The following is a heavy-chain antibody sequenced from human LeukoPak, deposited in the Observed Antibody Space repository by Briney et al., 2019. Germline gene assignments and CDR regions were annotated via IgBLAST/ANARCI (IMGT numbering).Heavy chain of an antibody. V-gene: IGHV4-61*02. D-gene: IGHD3-10*01. CDR3: ARDSMVRGVIPYN. Sequence: SETLSLTXTVSGGSISSGSYYWSWIRQPAGKGLEWIGRIYTSGSTNYNPSLKSRVTISVDTSKNQFSLKLSSVTAADTAVYYCARDSMVRGVIPYNWGQGTLVTVSS. CDR1: GGSISSGSYY. CDR2: IYTSGST. J-gene: IGHJ4*02.